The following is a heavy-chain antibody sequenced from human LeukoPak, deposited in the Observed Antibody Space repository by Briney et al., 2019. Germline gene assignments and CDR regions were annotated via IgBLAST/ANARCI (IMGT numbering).Heavy chain of an antibody. CDR3: ARGVGVWTGYYVAAFYLDL. J-gene: IGHJ4*02. Sequence: ASVKVSCKTSGYTFTSYGLIWVRQAPGQGLEWMGWISGNNGNTNYAQEFRYRVTMTTDKSTSSAYMELRSLTSDDTAVYYCARGVGVWTGYYVAAFYLDLWGQGTWVAVHS. V-gene: IGHV1-18*01. CDR2: ISGNNGNT. CDR1: GYTFTSYG. D-gene: IGHD3/OR15-3a*01.